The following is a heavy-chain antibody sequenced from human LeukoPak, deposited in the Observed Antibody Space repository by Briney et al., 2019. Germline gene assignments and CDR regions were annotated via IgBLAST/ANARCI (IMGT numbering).Heavy chain of an antibody. CDR1: GFTFSSYS. Sequence: GGSLRLSCAASGFTFSSYSMNWVRQAPGKGLEWVSSISSSSSYIYYADSVKGRFTISRDNAKNSLYLQMNSLRAEDTAVYYCAREVGYDYGKGNWFDPWGQGTLVTVSS. V-gene: IGHV3-21*01. CDR2: ISSSSSYI. CDR3: AREVGYDYGKGNWFDP. D-gene: IGHD5-12*01. J-gene: IGHJ5*02.